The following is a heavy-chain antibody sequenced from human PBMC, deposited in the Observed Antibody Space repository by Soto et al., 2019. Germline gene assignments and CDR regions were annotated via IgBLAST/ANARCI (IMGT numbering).Heavy chain of an antibody. V-gene: IGHV3-30-3*01. Sequence: QVQLVEAGGGVVQPGRSLRLSCAASGFTFSSFAIHWFRQAPGKGLQWVAHISYDGAIEYYADSVQGRFSISRDTSKNTPDLRIKSLGAEDTAVYSWPRDRHGTWFDDWGQGSLVTVSS. D-gene: IGHD6-6*01. CDR2: ISYDGAIE. CDR1: GFTFSSFA. CDR3: PRDRHGTWFDD. J-gene: IGHJ4*02.